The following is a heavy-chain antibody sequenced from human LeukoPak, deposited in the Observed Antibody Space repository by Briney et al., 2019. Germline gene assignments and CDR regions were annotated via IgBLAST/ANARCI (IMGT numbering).Heavy chain of an antibody. Sequence: PSETLSLTCTVSGASVTDYYWSWIRQSPGKGLEWISYIHHSGNSDYNPSLRSRVTTSLDTSKNQFSQNLISVTAADTAVYYCTRGHWGLQSWSQGTLVTVSS. CDR2: IHHSGNS. J-gene: IGHJ5*02. D-gene: IGHD7-27*01. CDR1: GASVTDYY. V-gene: IGHV4-59*02. CDR3: TRGHWGLQS.